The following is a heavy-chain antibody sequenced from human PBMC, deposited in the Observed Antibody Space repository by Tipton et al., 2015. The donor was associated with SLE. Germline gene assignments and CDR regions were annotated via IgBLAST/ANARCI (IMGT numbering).Heavy chain of an antibody. V-gene: IGHV3-49*04. CDR3: TRGASGSTGY. CDR2: IRSKAYGGTT. D-gene: IGHD1-26*01. Sequence: SLRLSCTASGFTFGDYAMSWVRQAPGKGLEWVGFIRSKAYGGTTEYAASVKGRFTISRDDSKSIAYLQMNSLKTEDTAVYYCTRGASGSTGYRGQGTLVTVSS. J-gene: IGHJ4*02. CDR1: GFTFGDYA.